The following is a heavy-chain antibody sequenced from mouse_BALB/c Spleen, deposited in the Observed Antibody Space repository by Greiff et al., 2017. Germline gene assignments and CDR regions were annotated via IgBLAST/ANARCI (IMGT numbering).Heavy chain of an antibody. CDR3: ARNWYYFDY. Sequence: EVKLQESGGGLVQPGGSLRLSCATSGFTFTDYYMSWVRQPPGKALEWLGFIRNKANGYTTEYSASVKGRFTISRDNSQSILYLQMNTLRAEDSATYYCARNWYYFDYWGQGTTLTVSS. D-gene: IGHD4-1*01. J-gene: IGHJ2*01. V-gene: IGHV7-3*02. CDR1: GFTFTDYY. CDR2: IRNKANGYTT.